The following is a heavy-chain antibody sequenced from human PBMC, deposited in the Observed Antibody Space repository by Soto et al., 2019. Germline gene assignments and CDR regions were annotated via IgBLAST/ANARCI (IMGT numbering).Heavy chain of an antibody. CDR1: GLTFSSYA. Sequence: GSTRRSCAARGLTFSSYAMSWVRQAPGKGLEWVSAISGSGGSTYYAEFVKGRVTISRDNYKNTLYLQMNSLRAEDTVVYYCSFALRGLGTFSHSAQGTLVTVS. D-gene: IGHD6-13*01. J-gene: IGHJ4*02. CDR3: SFALRGLGTFSH. CDR2: ISGSGGST. V-gene: IGHV3-23*01.